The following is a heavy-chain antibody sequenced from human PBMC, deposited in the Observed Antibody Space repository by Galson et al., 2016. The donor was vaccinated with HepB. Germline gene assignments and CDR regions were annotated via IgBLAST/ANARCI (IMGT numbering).Heavy chain of an antibody. D-gene: IGHD2-21*02. CDR3: AKVDCGDCLTGFGP. V-gene: IGHV3-23*01. CDR1: GFTFSAFA. CDR2: ISGRGHNA. Sequence: SLRLSCAASGFTFSAFALTWVRQAPGKGLEWVSGISGRGHNAYYADSVKGRFTISRDNSRNTQYLQLNTLTVEDTAVYYCAKVDCGDCLTGFGPWGQGTLVSVSS. J-gene: IGHJ5*02.